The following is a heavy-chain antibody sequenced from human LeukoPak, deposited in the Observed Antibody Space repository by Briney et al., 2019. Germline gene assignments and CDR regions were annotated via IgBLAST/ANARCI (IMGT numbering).Heavy chain of an antibody. D-gene: IGHD3-10*01. CDR1: GFTFSRYL. J-gene: IGHJ6*03. V-gene: IGHV3-7*01. CDR2: IKEDGSEG. CDR3: ARDPEIYYGAGSYYGYYYYYMDV. Sequence: GGSLRLSCAASGFTFSRYLMTWVRQAPRKGLECVATIKEDGSEGYYVDSVKGRFTISRDNAKNSLFLQMNNLRVEDTAMYYCARDPEIYYGAGSYYGYYYYYMDVWGKGTTVTVSS.